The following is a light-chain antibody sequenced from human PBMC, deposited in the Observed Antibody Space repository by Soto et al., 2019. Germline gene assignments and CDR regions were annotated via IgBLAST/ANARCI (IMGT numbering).Light chain of an antibody. CDR2: GAS. Sequence: EIVLTQSPGSLSLSPGERATLSCRASQSVSNNYVAWYQQKPGQAPRLLIYGASSRATGIPDRFSGSGSGTDFTLTISRLEPEDFAVYYCQQYGSSPGLFTFGPGTKVDIK. V-gene: IGKV3-20*01. J-gene: IGKJ3*01. CDR3: QQYGSSPGLFT. CDR1: QSVSNNY.